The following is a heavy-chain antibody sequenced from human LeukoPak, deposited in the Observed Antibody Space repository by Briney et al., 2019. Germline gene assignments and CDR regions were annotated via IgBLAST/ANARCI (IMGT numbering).Heavy chain of an antibody. J-gene: IGHJ4*02. CDR2: ISWNSGSI. CDR1: GFTFSSYS. Sequence: GGSLRLSCAASGFTFSSYSMNWVRQAPGKGLEWVSGISWNSGSIGYADSVKGRFTISGDNAKNSLYLQMNSLRAEDMALYYCAKASDGYNRGYYCDYWGQGTLVTVSS. V-gene: IGHV3-9*03. CDR3: AKASDGYNRGYYCDY. D-gene: IGHD5-24*01.